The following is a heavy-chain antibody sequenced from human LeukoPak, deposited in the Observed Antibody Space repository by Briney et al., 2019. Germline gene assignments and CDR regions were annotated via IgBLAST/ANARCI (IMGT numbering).Heavy chain of an antibody. D-gene: IGHD3-10*01. CDR2: INPNSGGT. CDR3: ARPTHRGGVTMVRGVIRDRAFDI. V-gene: IGHV1-2*02. J-gene: IGHJ3*02. CDR1: GYTFTGYY. Sequence: ASVKVSCKASGYTFTGYYIHWVRQAPGQGLEWMGWINPNSGGTNYAQKFQGRVTMTRDTSISTAYMELSRLRSDDTAVYYCARPTHRGGVTMVRGVIRDRAFDIWGQGTMVTVSS.